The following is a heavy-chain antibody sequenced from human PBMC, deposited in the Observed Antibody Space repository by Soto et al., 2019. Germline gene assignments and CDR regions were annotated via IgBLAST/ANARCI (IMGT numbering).Heavy chain of an antibody. CDR1: GFIFSGSP. J-gene: IGHJ5*02. Sequence: GGSLRLSCAASGFIFSGSPIHWVRQASGKGLEWAARIRSKANNFATTYAVSVRGRFTISRDDSKNTAYLQMDSLKTEDTAVYYCTRAQCRDCSGGTCYDVNWFDPWGQGT. D-gene: IGHD2-15*01. CDR2: IRSKANNFAT. V-gene: IGHV3-73*01. CDR3: TRAQCRDCSGGTCYDVNWFDP.